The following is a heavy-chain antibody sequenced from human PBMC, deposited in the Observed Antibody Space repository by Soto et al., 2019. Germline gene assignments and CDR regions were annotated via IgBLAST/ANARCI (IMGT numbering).Heavy chain of an antibody. CDR2: INAGNGNT. D-gene: IGHD2-15*01. Sequence: ASVKVSCKASGYTFTSYAMHWVRQAPGQRLEWMGWINAGNGNTKYSQKFQGRVTITRDTSASTAYMELSSLRSEDTAVYYCAREGGYCSGGSCYSGWFDPWGQGTLVTVSS. V-gene: IGHV1-3*01. CDR3: AREGGYCSGGSCYSGWFDP. J-gene: IGHJ5*02. CDR1: GYTFTSYA.